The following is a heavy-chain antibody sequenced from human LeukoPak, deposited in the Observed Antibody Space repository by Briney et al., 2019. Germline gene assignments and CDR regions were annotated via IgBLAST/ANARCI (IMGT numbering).Heavy chain of an antibody. CDR2: IIPIFGIA. CDR3: ARDKTGLLWFGELPGNWFDP. CDR1: GDTFSSYA. D-gene: IGHD3-10*01. J-gene: IGHJ5*02. Sequence: ASVKVSCKASGDTFSSYAISWVRQAPGQGLEWMGKIIPIFGIANYAQKFQGRVTITADKSTSTAYMELSSLRSEDTAVYYCARDKTGLLWFGELPGNWFDPWGQGTLVTVSS. V-gene: IGHV1-69*04.